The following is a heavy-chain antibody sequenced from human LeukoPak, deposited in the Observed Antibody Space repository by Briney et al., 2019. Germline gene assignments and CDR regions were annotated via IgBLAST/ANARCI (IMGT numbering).Heavy chain of an antibody. CDR2: ISAGGRTT. CDR1: GLTFRNLK. D-gene: IGHD1-26*01. CDR3: AKEVRRGTPAFDY. J-gene: IGHJ4*02. V-gene: IGHV3-48*03. Sequence: GGSLRLSCAVSGLTFRNLKMNWVRQAPGKGLEWVSYISAGGRTTFYADSVTGRFTISRDNARNSLYLQMSSLRVGDTAVYYCAKEVRRGTPAFDYWGQGTLVTVSS.